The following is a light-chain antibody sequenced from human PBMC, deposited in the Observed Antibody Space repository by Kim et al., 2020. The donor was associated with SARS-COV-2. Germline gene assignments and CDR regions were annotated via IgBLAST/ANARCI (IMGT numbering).Light chain of an antibody. CDR3: QQQYSAPVT. CDR2: GAS. J-gene: IGKJ4*01. CDR1: QSVLCSSDSKSY. Sequence: ATINCKSSQSVLCSSDSKSYLAWYQQKPGQTPKLLIYGASTRESGVPDRFSGSGSGTDFTLTISSLQAEDVAVYYCQQQYSAPVTFGGGTKVDIK. V-gene: IGKV4-1*01.